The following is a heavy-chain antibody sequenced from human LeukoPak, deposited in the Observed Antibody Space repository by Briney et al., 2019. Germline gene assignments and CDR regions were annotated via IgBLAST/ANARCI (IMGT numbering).Heavy chain of an antibody. D-gene: IGHD1-14*01. CDR2: IYYSGST. CDR3: ARNRRGDYYYGMDV. Sequence: SEILSLTCTVSGGSVSSGSYYWSWIRQPPGKGLEWIGYIYYSGSTNYNPSLKSRVTISVDTSKNQFSLKLSSVTAADTAVYYCARNRRGDYYYGMDVWGKGTTVTVSS. J-gene: IGHJ6*04. CDR1: GGSVSSGSYY. V-gene: IGHV4-61*01.